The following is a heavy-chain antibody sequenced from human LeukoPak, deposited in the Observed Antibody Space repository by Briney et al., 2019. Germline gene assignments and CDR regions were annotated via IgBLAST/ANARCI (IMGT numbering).Heavy chain of an antibody. V-gene: IGHV3-21*01. CDR2: IKGSSSYI. CDR1: GFTFSVYD. J-gene: IGHJ4*02. CDR3: VRDISAWGNFDF. D-gene: IGHD6-19*01. Sequence: PGGSLRLSCAASGFTFSVYDMNWVRQAPGKGLEWVSSIKGSSSYIAYADSVKGRFTISRDNARNSLYLHMNSLRAEDTAVYYCVRDISAWGNFDFWGQGTLVTVSS.